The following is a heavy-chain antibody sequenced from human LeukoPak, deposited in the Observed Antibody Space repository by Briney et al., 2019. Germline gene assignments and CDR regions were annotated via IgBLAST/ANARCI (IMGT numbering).Heavy chain of an antibody. CDR2: MNPNSGNT. V-gene: IGHV1-8*02. CDR3: ARDRCTNGVCYSPY. Sequence: GASVKVSCKASGYTFTSYDINWVRQATGQGLEWMGWMNPNSGNTGYAQKFQGRVTMTTDTSTSTAYMELRSLRSDDTAVYYCARDRCTNGVCYSPYWGQGTLVTVSS. D-gene: IGHD2-8*01. CDR1: GYTFTSYD. J-gene: IGHJ4*02.